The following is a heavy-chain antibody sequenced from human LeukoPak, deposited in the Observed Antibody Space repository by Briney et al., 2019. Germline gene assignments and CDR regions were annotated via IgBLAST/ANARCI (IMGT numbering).Heavy chain of an antibody. CDR3: ARVLVVVTATNYYYYGMDV. CDR1: GGSFSGYY. V-gene: IGHV4-34*09. CDR2: INHSGST. Sequence: SETLSLTCAVYGGSFSGYYWSWIRQPPGKGLEWIGEINHSGSTNYNPSLKSRVTISVDTSKNQFSLKLSSVTAADTAVYYCARVLVVVTATNYYYYGMDVWGQGTTVTVSS. D-gene: IGHD2-21*02. J-gene: IGHJ6*02.